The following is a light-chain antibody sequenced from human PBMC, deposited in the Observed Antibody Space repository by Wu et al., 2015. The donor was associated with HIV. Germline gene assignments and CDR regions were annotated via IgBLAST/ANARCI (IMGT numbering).Light chain of an antibody. J-gene: IGKJ1*01. V-gene: IGKV3-20*01. CDR3: QHYHNWPPWT. CDR1: QTISNNY. Sequence: EIVLTQSPGTLSLSPGERVTLSCRASQTISNNYLAWYQQKPGQAPRVLIYGASSRATGIPDRFSGSGSGTEFTLTISDIQSEDFAVYYCQHYHNWPPWTFGQGTKVEMK. CDR2: GAS.